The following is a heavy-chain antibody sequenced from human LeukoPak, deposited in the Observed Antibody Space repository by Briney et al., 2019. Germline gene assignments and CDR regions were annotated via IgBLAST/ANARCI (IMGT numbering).Heavy chain of an antibody. V-gene: IGHV1-18*01. J-gene: IGHJ5*02. Sequence: ASVKVSCKSSGYTFSNYGVTWVRQAPGQGLEWMGWISIYNGNTKYAQKFQGRITMTTDTSTSTTCMELRRLRFDDTAMYYCARASIYGSWFDPWGQGTLVTVSS. CDR1: GYTFSNYG. CDR2: ISIYNGNT. CDR3: ARASIYGSWFDP. D-gene: IGHD4-17*01.